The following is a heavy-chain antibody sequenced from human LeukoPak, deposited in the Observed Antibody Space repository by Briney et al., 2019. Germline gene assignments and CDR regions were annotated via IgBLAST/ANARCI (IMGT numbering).Heavy chain of an antibody. CDR2: ISYDGSNK. CDR1: GFTFSSYG. Sequence: GGSLRLSCAASGFTFSSYGMHWVRQAPGKGLEWVAVISYDGSNKYYADSVKGRFTISRDNSKNTLYLQMNSLRAEDTAVYYCARGGSSYCSGGSCYSGAFDIWGQGTMVTVSS. V-gene: IGHV3-30*03. J-gene: IGHJ3*02. CDR3: ARGGSSYCSGGSCYSGAFDI. D-gene: IGHD2-15*01.